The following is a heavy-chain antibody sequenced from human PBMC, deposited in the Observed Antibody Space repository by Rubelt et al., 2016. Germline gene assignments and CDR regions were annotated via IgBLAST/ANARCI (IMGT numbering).Heavy chain of an antibody. Sequence: QLQLQESGPGLVKPSQTLSLTCTVSGGSINRGGFYWTWIRQHPEKRLEWIGHIYYTGVTSYNPSLQRQVSIYFATSDNQFSLGLTSVTSADMASYYCVRDRGRSGWSYFDYWGQGILVAVSS. D-gene: IGHD6-19*01. J-gene: IGHJ4*02. V-gene: IGHV4-31*01. CDR2: IYYTGVT. CDR3: VRDRGRSGWSYFDY. CDR1: GGSINRGGFY.